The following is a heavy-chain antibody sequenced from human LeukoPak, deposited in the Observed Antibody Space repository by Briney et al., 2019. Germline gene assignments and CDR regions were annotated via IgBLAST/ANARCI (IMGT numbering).Heavy chain of an antibody. V-gene: IGHV3-66*01. CDR2: MYTLGNT. D-gene: IGHD6-13*01. J-gene: IGHJ5*02. CDR1: GFTFSSYW. CDR3: ASRYSSSWYQTPGNWFDH. Sequence: PGGSLRLSCAASGFTFSSYWMSWVRQAPGKGLEWVSVMYTLGNTNYADSERGRFTISRDNAKNSLYLQMNILRAEDTAVYYCASRYSSSWYQTPGNWFDHWGQGTLVTVSS.